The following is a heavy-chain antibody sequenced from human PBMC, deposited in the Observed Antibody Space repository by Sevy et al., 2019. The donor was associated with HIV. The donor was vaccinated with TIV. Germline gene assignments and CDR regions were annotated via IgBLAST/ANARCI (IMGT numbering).Heavy chain of an antibody. CDR1: GCTFSNYV. J-gene: IGHJ6*02. V-gene: IGHV1-69*13. CDR2: IITLFGTA. CDR3: AKGGWLQSGGHGGDGMEV. D-gene: IGHD5-12*01. Sequence: ASVKVSCKASGCTFSNYVFSWVRQAPGQGPEWMGGIITLFGTANYAQRFQGRVTITADESTSTAYMEPSSLRSEDTAVYYCAKGGWLQSGGHGGDGMEVWGQGTTVTVSS.